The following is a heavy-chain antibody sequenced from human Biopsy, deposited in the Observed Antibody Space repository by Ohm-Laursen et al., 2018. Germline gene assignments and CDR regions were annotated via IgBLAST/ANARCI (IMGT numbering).Heavy chain of an antibody. CDR1: GFTLGYYS. J-gene: IGHJ4*02. Sequence: SLRLSCTASGFTLGYYSMTWVRHAPGTGLEWVSSIRSGGDYMFYADSVKGRFTISRDNAKNSLYLQMNSLRAEDTAVYYCARDQRGPSLLEAKLPPNYFDYWGRGSLVTVSS. CDR2: IRSGGDYM. D-gene: IGHD1-1*01. CDR3: ARDQRGPSLLEAKLPPNYFDY. V-gene: IGHV3-21*01.